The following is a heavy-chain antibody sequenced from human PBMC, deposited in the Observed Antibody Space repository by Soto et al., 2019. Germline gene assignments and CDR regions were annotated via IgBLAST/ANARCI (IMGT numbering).Heavy chain of an antibody. CDR2: LYHSLIS. J-gene: IGHJ4*02. Sequence: PSETLSLTCSLSVYSIISFYYCFCIRHPPGKGLECIWYLYHSLISDYNPSLKSRVTISVDTSKNQFSLKVRSVTAANTAVYYCARYRSSYFESWGKGSRVTVSS. CDR3: ARYRSSYFES. CDR1: VYSIISFYY. V-gene: IGHV4-38-2*01. D-gene: IGHD6-6*01.